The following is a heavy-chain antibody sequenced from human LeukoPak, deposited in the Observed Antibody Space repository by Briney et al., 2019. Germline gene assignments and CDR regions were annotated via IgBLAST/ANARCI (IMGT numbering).Heavy chain of an antibody. Sequence: GSLRLSCAASGFTFSSYAMHWVRQAPGKGLEWVAVISYDGSNKYYADSVKGRFTISRDNSKNTLYLQMNSLRAEDTAVYYCAREGRYYDSPLDAFDIWGQGTMVTVSS. CDR2: ISYDGSNK. V-gene: IGHV3-30-3*01. CDR3: AREGRYYDSPLDAFDI. D-gene: IGHD3-22*01. CDR1: GFTFSSYA. J-gene: IGHJ3*02.